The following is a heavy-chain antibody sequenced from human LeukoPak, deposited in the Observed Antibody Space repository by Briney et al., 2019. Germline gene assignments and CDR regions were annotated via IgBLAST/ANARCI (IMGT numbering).Heavy chain of an antibody. D-gene: IGHD3-10*01. CDR3: ARVGGAYYGSGSYYSAY. Sequence: GGSLRLSCAASGFTFSSYWMTWVRQAPGEGLEWVANIKQDGSEKYYVDSVKGRFTISRDNAKSSLYLQMNSLRAEDTAVYYCARVGGAYYGSGSYYSAYWGQGTLVTVSS. CDR1: GFTFSSYW. CDR2: IKQDGSEK. J-gene: IGHJ4*02. V-gene: IGHV3-7*01.